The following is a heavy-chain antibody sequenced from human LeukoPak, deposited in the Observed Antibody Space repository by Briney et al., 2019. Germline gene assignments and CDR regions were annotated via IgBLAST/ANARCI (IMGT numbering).Heavy chain of an antibody. V-gene: IGHV3-7*01. J-gene: IGHJ4*02. CDR3: AGRSGSFDY. D-gene: IGHD3-10*01. CDR1: GFIFSNYW. Sequence: PGGSLRLSCAASGFIFSNYWMSWVRQLPGKRSEWVANIKQDGSKKNYVDSVRGRFTISRDNAKNSLYLQMNSLRVEDSAVYYCAGRSGSFDYWGQGALVTVSS. CDR2: IKQDGSKK.